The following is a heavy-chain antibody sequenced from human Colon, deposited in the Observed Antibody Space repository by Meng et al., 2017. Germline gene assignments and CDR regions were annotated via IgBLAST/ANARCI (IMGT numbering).Heavy chain of an antibody. J-gene: IGHJ4*02. CDR3: AREGGSSWY. V-gene: IGHV3-21*01. D-gene: IGHD6-13*01. Sequence: GESLKISCAASGFTFSSFTMNWVRQALGKGLEWVSSISSRSNYIYYADSLKGRFAISRDNAKNSVYLQINTLTAEDTGVYYCAREGGSSWYWGQGTLVTVSS. CDR1: GFTFSSFT. CDR2: ISSRSNYI.